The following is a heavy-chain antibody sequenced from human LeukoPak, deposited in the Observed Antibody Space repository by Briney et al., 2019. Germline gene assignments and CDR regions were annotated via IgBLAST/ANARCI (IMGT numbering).Heavy chain of an antibody. Sequence: SETLSLTCTVSGGSISSGSYYWSWIRQPAGKGLEWIGGIYTSGSTSYNPSLKSRVTISVDTSKNQFSLKLSSVTAADTAVYYCARGDYDFWSGYYHMDVWGKGTTVTVSS. CDR1: GGSISSGSYY. D-gene: IGHD3-3*01. V-gene: IGHV4-61*02. CDR3: ARGDYDFWSGYYHMDV. CDR2: IYTSGST. J-gene: IGHJ6*03.